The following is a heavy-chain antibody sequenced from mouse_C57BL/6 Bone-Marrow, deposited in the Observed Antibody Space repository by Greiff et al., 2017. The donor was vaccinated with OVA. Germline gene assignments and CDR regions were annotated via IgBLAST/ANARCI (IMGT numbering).Heavy chain of an antibody. CDR3: ARDGSPLAMDY. J-gene: IGHJ4*01. CDR1: GYTFTDYN. CDR2: INPNNGGT. V-gene: IGHV1-22*01. D-gene: IGHD1-1*01. Sequence: DVKLVESGPELVKPGASVKMSCKASGYTFTDYNMHWVKQSHGKSLEWIGYINPNNGGTSYNQKFKGKATLTVNKSSSTAYMELRSLTSEDSAVYYCARDGSPLAMDYWGQGTSVTVSS.